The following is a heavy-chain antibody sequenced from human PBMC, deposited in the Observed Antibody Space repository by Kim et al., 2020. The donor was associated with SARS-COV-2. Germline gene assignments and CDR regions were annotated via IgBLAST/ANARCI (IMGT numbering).Heavy chain of an antibody. CDR3: AKGFHDYNYGMDV. CDR1: GFTFSSYG. CDR2: LSYDGSEK. V-gene: IGHV3-30*18. J-gene: IGHJ6*02. Sequence: GGSLRLSCAASGFTFSSYGMHWVRQAPGKGLEWVAILSYDGSEKYYADSVKGRFTISRDNSKNTLYLQMNSLRAEDTAVYLCAKGFHDYNYGMDVWGQGTTVTVSS.